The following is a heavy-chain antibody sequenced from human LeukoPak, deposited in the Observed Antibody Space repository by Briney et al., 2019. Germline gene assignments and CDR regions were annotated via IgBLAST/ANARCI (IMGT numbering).Heavy chain of an antibody. D-gene: IGHD2-2*02. CDR3: ARERVEVPAAIQYNWFDP. CDR2: IYYSGST. V-gene: IGHV4-59*12. CDR1: GGSISSYY. J-gene: IGHJ5*02. Sequence: SETLSLTCTVSGGSISSYYWSWIRQPPGKGLEWIGYIYYSGSTNYNPSLKSRVTISVDTSKNQFSLKLSSVTAADTAVYYCARERVEVPAAIQYNWFDPWGQGTLVTVSS.